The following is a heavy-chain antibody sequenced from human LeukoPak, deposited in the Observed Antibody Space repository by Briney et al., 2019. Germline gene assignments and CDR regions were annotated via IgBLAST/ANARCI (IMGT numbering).Heavy chain of an antibody. CDR1: GFTFNNYG. V-gene: IGHV3-30*18. Sequence: GGSLRLSCAASGFTFNNYGMHWVRQAPGKGLEWVAVISYDGRNKHYPDSVKGRFTISRDISTDTLWLQMDSLRTEDTAVYYCAKGPLRGTAAAIDYWGQGTLVTASS. J-gene: IGHJ4*02. D-gene: IGHD2-2*01. CDR3: AKGPLRGTAAAIDY. CDR2: ISYDGRNK.